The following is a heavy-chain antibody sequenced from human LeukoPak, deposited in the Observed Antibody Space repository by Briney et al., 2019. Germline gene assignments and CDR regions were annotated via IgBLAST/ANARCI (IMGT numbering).Heavy chain of an antibody. J-gene: IGHJ4*02. CDR3: AGTYSSSWYGQFDY. CDR1: GYTFTSYA. D-gene: IGHD6-13*01. CDR2: INAGNGNT. V-gene: IGHV1-3*01. Sequence: RASVNVSCKASGYTFTSYAMHWVRQAPGQRLEWMGWINAGNGNTKYSQKFQGRVTITRDTSASTAYMELSSLRSEDTAVYYCAGTYSSSWYGQFDYWGQGTLVTVSS.